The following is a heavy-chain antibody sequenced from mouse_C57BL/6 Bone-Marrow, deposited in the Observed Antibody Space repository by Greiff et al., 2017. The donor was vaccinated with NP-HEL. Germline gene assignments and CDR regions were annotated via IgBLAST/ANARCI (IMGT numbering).Heavy chain of an antibody. D-gene: IGHD1-1*01. J-gene: IGHJ3*01. CDR1: GFSLTSYG. Sequence: QVQLKESGPGLVAPSQSLSITCTVSGFSLTSYGVSWVRQPPGKGLEWLGVIWGDGSTNYHSALISRLSISKENSKSQVFLKLNSLQTDDTATYYCAASFITTVVAWFAYWGQGTLVTVSA. V-gene: IGHV2-3*01. CDR2: IWGDGST. CDR3: AASFITTVVAWFAY.